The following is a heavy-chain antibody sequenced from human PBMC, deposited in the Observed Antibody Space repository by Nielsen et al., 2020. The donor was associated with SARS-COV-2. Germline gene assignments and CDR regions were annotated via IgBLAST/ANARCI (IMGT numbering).Heavy chain of an antibody. CDR1: GGTFSSYA. V-gene: IGHV1-18*01. CDR2: ISAYNGNT. J-gene: IGHJ6*02. Sequence: ASVKVSCKASGGTFSSYAISWVRQAPGQGLEWMGWISAYNGNTNYAQKLQGRVTMTTDTSTSTAYMELRSLRSDDTAVYYCARDSVVTDYYYGMDVWGQGTTVTVSS. CDR3: ARDSVVTDYYYGMDV. D-gene: IGHD2-21*02.